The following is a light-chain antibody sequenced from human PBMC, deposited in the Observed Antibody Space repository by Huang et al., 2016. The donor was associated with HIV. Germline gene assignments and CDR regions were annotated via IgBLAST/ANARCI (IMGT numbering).Light chain of an antibody. V-gene: IGKV3-11*01. CDR1: QRVHSY. Sequence: EIVLTQSPATLSLSPGERATLSCRASQRVHSYLAWYQQKPGQAPRLLIYYASNRATGIPARFSGSGSGTDFTLTISNLQSEDFAVYYCQQRSAWPLTFGGGTKVEI. J-gene: IGKJ4*01. CDR2: YAS. CDR3: QQRSAWPLT.